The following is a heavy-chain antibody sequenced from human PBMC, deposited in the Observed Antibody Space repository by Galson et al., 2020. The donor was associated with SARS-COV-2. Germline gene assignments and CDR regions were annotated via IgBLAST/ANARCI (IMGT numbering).Heavy chain of an antibody. CDR2: ISSSSTYI. CDR3: AREVATTRYMDV. Sequence: RGKIGESLKISCAASGFTFTIYTMNWVRQTPGKGLEWVSSISSSSTYIYYADSLEGRFTVSRDNAQNSLYLQMNSLRAEDTAVYYCAREVATTRYMDVWGKGTTVTVS. D-gene: IGHD1-1*01. J-gene: IGHJ6*03. CDR1: GFTFTIYT. V-gene: IGHV3-21*01.